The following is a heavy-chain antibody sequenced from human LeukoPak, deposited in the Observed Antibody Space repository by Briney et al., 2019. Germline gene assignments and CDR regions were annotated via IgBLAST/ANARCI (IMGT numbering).Heavy chain of an antibody. D-gene: IGHD1-26*01. J-gene: IGHJ6*02. CDR2: IKQDGSEK. V-gene: IGHV3-7*03. CDR1: GFTFSSYW. Sequence: GGSLRLSCAASGFTFSSYWMSWVRQAPGKGLEWVANIKQDGSEKYYVDSVKGRFTISRDNAKNSLYLQMNSLRAEDTAVYYCARDPLDTGEGSLPRAYYYYGMDVWGQGTTVTVSS. CDR3: ARDPLDTGEGSLPRAYYYYGMDV.